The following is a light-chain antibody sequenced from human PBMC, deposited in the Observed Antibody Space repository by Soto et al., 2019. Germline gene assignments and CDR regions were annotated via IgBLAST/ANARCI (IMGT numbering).Light chain of an antibody. CDR3: TSYAGSNIWL. CDR1: SSDVGAYKY. Sequence: QSALTQPPSASGSPGQSVTISCTGTSSDVGAYKYVSWYQQYPGKAPKLMIYAVSKRPSGVPDRFSGSKSGNTASLTVSGLQAEDEADYYCTSYAGSNIWLFGGGTKLTVL. CDR2: AVS. J-gene: IGLJ3*02. V-gene: IGLV2-8*01.